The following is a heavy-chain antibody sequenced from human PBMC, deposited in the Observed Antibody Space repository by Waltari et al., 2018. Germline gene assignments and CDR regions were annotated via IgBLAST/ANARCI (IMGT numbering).Heavy chain of an antibody. V-gene: IGHV4-38-2*02. J-gene: IGHJ4*02. D-gene: IGHD3-3*01. CDR1: GYSISSGYY. CDR3: AREPITIFGVVNYFDY. Sequence: QVQLQESGPGLVKPSETLSLTCTVSGYSISSGYYWGWIRPPPGKGLEWIGSIYHSGSTYYNPSLKSRVTISVDTSKNQFSRKLSSVTAADTAVYYCAREPITIFGVVNYFDYWGQGTLVTVSS. CDR2: IYHSGST.